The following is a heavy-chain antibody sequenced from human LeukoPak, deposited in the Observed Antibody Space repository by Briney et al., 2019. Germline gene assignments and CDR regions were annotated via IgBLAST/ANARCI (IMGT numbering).Heavy chain of an antibody. D-gene: IGHD3-3*02. CDR2: INPSSGVT. Sequence: GASVKVSCKASGYDFTGHYIHWVRQAPGQGLEWMGWINPSSGVTIYTLKFQGRVTMTRDTAISTAYMELRRLKSDDTAVYYCAREVLVYGLDVWGNGTTVIVSA. J-gene: IGHJ6*04. CDR1: GYDFTGHY. V-gene: IGHV1-2*02. CDR3: AREVLVYGLDV.